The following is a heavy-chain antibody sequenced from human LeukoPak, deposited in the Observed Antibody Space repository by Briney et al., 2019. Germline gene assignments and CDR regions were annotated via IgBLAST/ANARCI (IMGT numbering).Heavy chain of an antibody. CDR3: ARDRVAVAGTFDY. CDR2: ISSSSSYI. D-gene: IGHD6-13*01. V-gene: IGHV3-21*01. Sequence: GGTLRLSCAASGFTFSSHGMNWVRQAPGKGLEWVSSISSSSSYIYYADSVKGRFTISRDNAKNSLYLQMNSLRAEDTAVYYCARDRVAVAGTFDYWGQGTLVTVSS. J-gene: IGHJ4*02. CDR1: GFTFSSHG.